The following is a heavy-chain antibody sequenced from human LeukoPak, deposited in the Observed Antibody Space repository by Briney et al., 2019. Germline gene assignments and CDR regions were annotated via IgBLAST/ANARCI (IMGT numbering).Heavy chain of an antibody. Sequence: ASVKVSCKASGGTFSNYAISWVRQAPGQGLEWMGGIIPIFGTANYAQKFQGRVTITADESTRTAYMELRSLRPDDTAVYYCARRPADNCGSGSYLDYWGQGTLVTVSS. D-gene: IGHD3-10*01. CDR3: ARRPADNCGSGSYLDY. CDR2: IIPIFGTA. J-gene: IGHJ4*02. V-gene: IGHV1-69*13. CDR1: GGTFSNYA.